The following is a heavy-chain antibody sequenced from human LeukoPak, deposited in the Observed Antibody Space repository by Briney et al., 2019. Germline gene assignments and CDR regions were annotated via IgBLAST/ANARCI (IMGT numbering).Heavy chain of an antibody. D-gene: IGHD2-8*02. Sequence: QPGGSLRLSCAASGFTFSSYSMNWVRQAPGKGLEWVSAISGSGGSTYYADSVKGRFTISRDNSKNTLYLQMNSLRAEDTAVYHCAKGLVGTEYFQHWGQGTLVTVSS. CDR3: AKGLVGTEYFQH. CDR2: ISGSGGST. J-gene: IGHJ1*01. V-gene: IGHV3-23*01. CDR1: GFTFSSYS.